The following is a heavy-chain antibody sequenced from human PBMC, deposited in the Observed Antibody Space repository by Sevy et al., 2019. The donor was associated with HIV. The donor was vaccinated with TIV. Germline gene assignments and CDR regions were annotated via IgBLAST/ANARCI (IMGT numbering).Heavy chain of an antibody. Sequence: GGSLRLSCAASGFIFSSHGMNWVRQAPGKGLEWVSFVSSSSGYIYYADSVKGRFTMSRDNAKNSLYLQMNSLRAEDTAVYYCARDRDDGFGSGYILDSWGQGTLVTVSS. J-gene: IGHJ4*02. CDR3: ARDRDDGFGSGYILDS. V-gene: IGHV3-21*01. CDR2: VSSSSGYI. D-gene: IGHD3-3*01. CDR1: GFIFSSHG.